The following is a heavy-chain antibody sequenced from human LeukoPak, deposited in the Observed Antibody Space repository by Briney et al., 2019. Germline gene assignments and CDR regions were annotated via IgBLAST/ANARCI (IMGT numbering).Heavy chain of an antibody. V-gene: IGHV1-18*01. CDR2: ISAYNGNT. D-gene: IGHD3-16*02. J-gene: IGHJ4*02. Sequence: ASVKVSYKASGYTFTSYGISWVRQAPGQGLEWMGWISAYNGNTNYAQKLQGRVTMTTNTSTSTAYMELRSLRSDDTAVYYCARDGAPYDYVWGSYRYPDYFDYWGQGTLVTVSS. CDR3: ARDGAPYDYVWGSYRYPDYFDY. CDR1: GYTFTSYG.